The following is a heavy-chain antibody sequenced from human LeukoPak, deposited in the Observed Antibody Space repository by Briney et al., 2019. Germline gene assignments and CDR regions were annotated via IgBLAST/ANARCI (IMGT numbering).Heavy chain of an antibody. CDR1: GYTFTSYG. CDR2: ISAYNGNT. CDR3: ARVKGDFWSGPFDY. J-gene: IGHJ4*02. Sequence: ASVKVSCKASGYTFTSYGISWVRQAPGQGLEWMGWISAYNGNTNYAQKLQGRVTMTTDTSTSTAYMELRSLRSDDTAVYYCARVKGDFWSGPFDYWGQGTLVTVSS. V-gene: IGHV1-18*01. D-gene: IGHD3-3*01.